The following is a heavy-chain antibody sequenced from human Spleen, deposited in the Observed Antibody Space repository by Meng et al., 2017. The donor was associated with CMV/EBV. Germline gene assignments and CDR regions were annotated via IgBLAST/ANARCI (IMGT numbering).Heavy chain of an antibody. D-gene: IGHD1-26*01. CDR2: INWNGYNA. CDR3: ARGGRVGAFDI. Sequence: GESLKISCAASGFSFDDYGMSWVRQAPGKGLEWVSGINWNGYNAEYADSVKGRFTISRDNAKNSLYLQMNSLRAEDTAVYYCARGGRVGAFDIWGQGTMVTVSS. CDR1: GFSFDDYG. V-gene: IGHV3-20*04. J-gene: IGHJ3*02.